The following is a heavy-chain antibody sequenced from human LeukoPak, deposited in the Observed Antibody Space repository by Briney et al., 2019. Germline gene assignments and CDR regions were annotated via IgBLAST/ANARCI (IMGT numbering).Heavy chain of an antibody. CDR3: ATILPVNYYMDV. V-gene: IGHV4-59*01. J-gene: IGHJ6*03. Sequence: TSETLSLTCTVSAGSISSSYWSWIRQPPGKGLESIGCIYYNGHTNYNPSLKSRVTISVDTSKNQFTLKLSSVTAADTAVYYCATILPVNYYMDVWGKGTTVTVSS. D-gene: IGHD2-21*01. CDR2: IYYNGHT. CDR1: AGSISSSY.